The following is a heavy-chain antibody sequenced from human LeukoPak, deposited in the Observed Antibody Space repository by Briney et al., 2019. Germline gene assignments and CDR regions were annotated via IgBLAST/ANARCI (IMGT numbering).Heavy chain of an antibody. Sequence: GGSLRLSCAASGFTFEIHDMHWIRQTTERGLEWVSAVDFAGQTFYADSVEGRFTISRDNAKNSVYLQMSSLRVGDTAVYYCAKARADAFDVWGQGTMVTVSS. V-gene: IGHV3-13*01. J-gene: IGHJ3*01. CDR1: GFTFEIHD. CDR3: AKARADAFDV. CDR2: VDFAGQT.